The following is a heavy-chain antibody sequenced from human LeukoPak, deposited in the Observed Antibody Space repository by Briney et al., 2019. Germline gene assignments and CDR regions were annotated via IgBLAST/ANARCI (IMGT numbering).Heavy chain of an antibody. CDR2: IYYSGNT. Sequence: PSETLSLTCTVSGGSISSYYWSWIRQPPGKGLEWIGYIYYSGNTNYNPSLKSRVYSSGSTNYNPSLKSRVTISVDTSKNQFSLKLSSVTAADTAVYYCARQYYYDTSGFYYFDYWGQGTLVTVSS. CDR1: GGSISSYY. CDR3: ARQYYYDTSGFYYFDY. V-gene: IGHV4-59*01. J-gene: IGHJ4*02. D-gene: IGHD3-22*01.